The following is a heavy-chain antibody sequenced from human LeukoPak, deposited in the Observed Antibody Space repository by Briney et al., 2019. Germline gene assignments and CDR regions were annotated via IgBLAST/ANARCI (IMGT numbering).Heavy chain of an antibody. V-gene: IGHV1-46*01. CDR1: GYTFTSYY. D-gene: IGHD3-3*01. CDR2: INPSGGST. J-gene: IGHJ6*02. Sequence: GASVKVSCKASGYTFTSYYMHWVRQAPGQGLEWMGIINPSGGSTSYAQKFQGRVTMTRDTSTSTVYMELSSLRSEDTAVYYYARGRLEGFLEWLTVRYYYGMDVWGQGTTVTVSS. CDR3: ARGRLEGFLEWLTVRYYYGMDV.